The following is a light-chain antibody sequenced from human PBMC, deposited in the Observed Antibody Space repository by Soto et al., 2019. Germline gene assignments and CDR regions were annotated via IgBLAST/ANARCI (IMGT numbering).Light chain of an antibody. CDR3: ASWDDHLNGGV. V-gene: IGLV1-44*01. Sequence: QSVLTQPPSASGTPGQRVTISCSGTSSNIGTYTVNWYQQLPGTAPKLLIYTDYQRPSGVPDRFSGSKSGTSASPAINGLHSEDEADYYCASWDDHLNGGVFGGGTKLTVL. J-gene: IGLJ3*02. CDR1: SSNIGTYT. CDR2: TDY.